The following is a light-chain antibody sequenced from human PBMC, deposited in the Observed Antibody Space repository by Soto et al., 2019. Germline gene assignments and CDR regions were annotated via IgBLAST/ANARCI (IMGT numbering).Light chain of an antibody. Sequence: EIVLTQSPGTLSLSPGERATLSCRASKSVSSSYLAWYQQKPGQAPRLLIYGASSRATGIPDRFSGSGSGTDFTLTISRLEPEDFAVYYCQQYGPTEYTFGQGTKLEIK. V-gene: IGKV3-20*01. J-gene: IGKJ2*01. CDR3: QQYGPTEYT. CDR1: KSVSSSY. CDR2: GAS.